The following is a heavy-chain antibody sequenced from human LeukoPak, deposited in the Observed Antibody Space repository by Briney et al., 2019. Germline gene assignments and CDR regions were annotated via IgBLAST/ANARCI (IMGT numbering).Heavy chain of an antibody. V-gene: IGHV3-21*01. CDR1: GFTFSSYS. J-gene: IGHJ5*02. Sequence: RGSLRLSCAATGFTFSSYSMNWVRQAPGKGLEWVSSISSSSSYIYYADSVKGRFTISRDNAKNSLYLQMNSLRAEDTAVYYCARGGGSGSYVDPWGQGTLVTVSS. CDR3: ARGGGSGSYVDP. CDR2: ISSSSSYI. D-gene: IGHD3-10*01.